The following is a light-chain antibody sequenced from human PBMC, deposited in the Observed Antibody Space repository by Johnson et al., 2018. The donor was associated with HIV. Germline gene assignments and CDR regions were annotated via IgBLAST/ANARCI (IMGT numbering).Light chain of an antibody. J-gene: IGLJ1*01. V-gene: IGLV1-51*01. CDR2: DNN. CDR1: DSNIGNNY. Sequence: QSVLTQPPSVSAAPGQKVTISCFGSDSNIGNNYVSWYQQVPGTAPKLLIYDNNKRPSGIPDRFTGSKSGTSATLGITGLQTGDEADYYCGTWDSSLSAYAFGTGTKVTVL. CDR3: GTWDSSLSAYA.